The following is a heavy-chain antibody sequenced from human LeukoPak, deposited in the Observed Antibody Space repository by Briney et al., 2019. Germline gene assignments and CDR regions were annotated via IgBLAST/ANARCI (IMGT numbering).Heavy chain of an antibody. Sequence: GGSLRLSCAASGFTFSRYWMHWVRQAPGKGLGWVSCIKSDGSRTNIADSAKARFTISRDNAKNTVYLQTNSLRAEDTAVYYCVRDNRSYNFDYWGQGTLVTVSS. D-gene: IGHD1-26*01. CDR2: IKSDGSRT. CDR3: VRDNRSYNFDY. V-gene: IGHV3-74*01. J-gene: IGHJ4*02. CDR1: GFTFSRYW.